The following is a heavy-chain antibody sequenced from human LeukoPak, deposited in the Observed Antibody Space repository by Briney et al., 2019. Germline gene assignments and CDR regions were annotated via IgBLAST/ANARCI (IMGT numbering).Heavy chain of an antibody. J-gene: IGHJ3*02. CDR1: GYTFTSYY. CDR3: ARALHHYYDSSGYDXFDI. CDR2: INPSGGST. D-gene: IGHD3-22*01. V-gene: IGHV1-46*01. Sequence: ASVKVSCKASGYTFTSYYMHWVRQAPGQGLEWMGIINPSGGSTSYAQKFQGRVTMTRDTSTSTVYMELSSLRSEDTAVYYCARALHHYYDSSGYDXFDIWXQGTMVTVSS.